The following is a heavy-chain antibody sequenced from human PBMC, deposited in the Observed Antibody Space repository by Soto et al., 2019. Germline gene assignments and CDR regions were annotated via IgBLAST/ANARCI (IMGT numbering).Heavy chain of an antibody. CDR3: VSQRTSVLTQAYFDY. CDR1: GYSISSGYY. CDR2: SHS. Sequence: SETLSLTCAVSGYSISSGYYWGWIRQPPGKGLEWIGRSHSKSSVKSRVTISVDTSKNQFSLNLNSVTASDTAVYFCVSQRTSVLTQAYFDYWGPGALVTVSS. J-gene: IGHJ4*02. D-gene: IGHD2-8*01. V-gene: IGHV4-38-2*01.